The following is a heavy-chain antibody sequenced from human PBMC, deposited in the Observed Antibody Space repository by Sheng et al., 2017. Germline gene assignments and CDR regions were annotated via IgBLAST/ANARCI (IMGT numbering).Heavy chain of an antibody. Sequence: QVQLVQSGAEVKKPGSSVKVSCKASGGTFSSYAISWVRQAPGQGLEWMGGIIPIFGTANYAQKFQGRVTITTDESTSTAYMELSSLRSEDTAVYYCASPTSTFSSSSGYYFDYWGQGTLVTVSS. D-gene: IGHD6-6*01. CDR1: GGTFSSYA. CDR3: ASPTSTFSSSSGYYFDY. V-gene: IGHV1-69*05. CDR2: IIPIFGTA. J-gene: IGHJ4*02.